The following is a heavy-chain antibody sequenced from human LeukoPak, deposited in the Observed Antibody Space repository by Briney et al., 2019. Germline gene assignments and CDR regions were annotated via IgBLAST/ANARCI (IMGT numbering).Heavy chain of an antibody. CDR1: GFPFSSYS. D-gene: IGHD3-22*01. CDR3: AREGGGYYYDSSGYYPFDY. CDR2: ISSSSSYI. J-gene: IGHJ4*02. V-gene: IGHV3-21*01. Sequence: GGSLRLSCGASGFPFSSYSMNWVRQAPGKGLEWVSSISSSSSYIYYADSVKGRFTISRDNAKNSLYLQMNSLRAEDTAVYYCAREGGGYYYDSSGYYPFDYWGQGTLVTVSS.